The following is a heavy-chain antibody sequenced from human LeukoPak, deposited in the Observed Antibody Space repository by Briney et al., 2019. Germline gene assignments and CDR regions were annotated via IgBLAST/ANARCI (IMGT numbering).Heavy chain of an antibody. V-gene: IGHV5-51*01. Sequence: GESLKISCKGSGYSFTSYWIGWVRQMPGKGLEWMGIIYPGDSDTRYSPSFQGQVTISADKSISTAYLQWSSLKASDTAMYYCARHGEGYGDYLNWFDPWGRGTLVTVSS. CDR3: ARHGEGYGDYLNWFDP. J-gene: IGHJ5*02. CDR2: IYPGDSDT. D-gene: IGHD4-17*01. CDR1: GYSFTSYW.